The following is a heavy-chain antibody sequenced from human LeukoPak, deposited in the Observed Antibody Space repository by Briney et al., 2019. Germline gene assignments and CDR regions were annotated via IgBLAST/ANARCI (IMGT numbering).Heavy chain of an antibody. CDR1: GGSIGSYY. J-gene: IGHJ5*02. CDR3: LKLSSGTAADTDVYDRARAYGDYHWFDP. D-gene: IGHD4-17*01. Sequence: TPETLSLTCTDPGGSIGSYYRSWIRQPAGKGLEWIGRIYTSGNTNYNPSPKSRVTVSVDTSKNQFLKSRVTMSANTSKHQFSLKLSSGTAADTDVYDRARAYGDYHWFDPWGQGTLVTVSS. CDR2: IYTSGNT. V-gene: IGHV4-4*07.